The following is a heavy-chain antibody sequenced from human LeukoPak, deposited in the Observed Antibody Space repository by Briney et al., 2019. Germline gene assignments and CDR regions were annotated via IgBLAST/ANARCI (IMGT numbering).Heavy chain of an antibody. V-gene: IGHV4-39*07. CDR1: GGSISSGDYY. CDR3: ARRIVSSSSGFDY. Sequence: PSETLSLTCTVSGGSISSGDYYWSWIRQPPGKGLEWIGFMYHSGSTYYDPSLKSRVTISVDTSKNQFSLKLSSVTAADTAVYYCARRIVSSSSGFDYWGQGTLVTVSS. D-gene: IGHD6-6*01. CDR2: MYHSGST. J-gene: IGHJ4*02.